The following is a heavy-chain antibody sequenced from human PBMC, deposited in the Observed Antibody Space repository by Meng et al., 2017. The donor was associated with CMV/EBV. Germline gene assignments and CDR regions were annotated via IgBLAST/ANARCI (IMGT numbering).Heavy chain of an antibody. CDR3: AGVAYDYGDRHFAY. D-gene: IGHD4-17*01. J-gene: IGHJ4*02. CDR1: GFTFDRYT. CDR2: ISSTGTCI. V-gene: IGHV3-21*01. Sequence: GESLKISCAASGFTFDRYTMAWVRQAPGKGLEWVSSISSTGTCIHYADSVEGRFTIARDNTKTSLYLQMDTLRAEDTAVYYCAGVAYDYGDRHFAYWGQGALVTVSS.